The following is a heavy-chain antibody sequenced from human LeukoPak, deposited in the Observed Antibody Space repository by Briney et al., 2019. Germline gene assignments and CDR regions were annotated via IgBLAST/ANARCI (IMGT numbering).Heavy chain of an antibody. CDR3: ARGPAGNWNYGMDV. J-gene: IGHJ6*02. Sequence: ASVKLSCKASGYTFTSYDINWVRQATGQGLEWMGWMNPNSGNTGYAQKFQGRVTMTRNTSISTAYMELSSLRSEDTAVYYCARGPAGNWNYGMDVWGQGTTVTVSS. CDR1: GYTFTSYD. V-gene: IGHV1-8*01. D-gene: IGHD1-1*01. CDR2: MNPNSGNT.